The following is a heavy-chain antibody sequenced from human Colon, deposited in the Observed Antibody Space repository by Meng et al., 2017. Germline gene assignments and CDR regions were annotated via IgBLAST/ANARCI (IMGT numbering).Heavy chain of an antibody. Sequence: QDQLVQTGAEVKKPGSSVKVSCKASGGTFISHTISWVRQAPGQGLEWMGRIIPILGIANYAQKFQGRVTITADKSTSTAYMELSSLTFEDTAVYFCARGRGNQPLFDFWGQGTLVTVSS. CDR2: IIPILGIA. D-gene: IGHD2/OR15-2a*01. CDR1: GGTFISHT. J-gene: IGHJ4*02. CDR3: ARGRGNQPLFDF. V-gene: IGHV1-69*02.